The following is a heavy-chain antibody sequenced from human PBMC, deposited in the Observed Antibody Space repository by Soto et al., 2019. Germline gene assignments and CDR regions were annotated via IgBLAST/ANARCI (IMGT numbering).Heavy chain of an antibody. CDR3: ASVEACGCDCYCFDY. V-gene: IGHV4-31*01. J-gene: IGHJ4*02. Sequence: QVQLQESGPGLVKPSQTLSLTCTVSGGSISSGGYSWSWLRQHPGKGLEWIGYICYSGSTYYNPSLTSQVSISVETYKNQFSLKLRSVTAADTAVYDCASVEACGCDCYCFDYWGQGTLVTVSS. D-gene: IGHD2-21*02. CDR2: ICYSGST. CDR1: GGSISSGGYS.